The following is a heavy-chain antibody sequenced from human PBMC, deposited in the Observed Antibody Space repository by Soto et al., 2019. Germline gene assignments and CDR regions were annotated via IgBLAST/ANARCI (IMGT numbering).Heavy chain of an antibody. D-gene: IGHD2-21*02. Sequence: QVHLVESGGGVVQPGRSLRLSCAASGFTFNNYGMHWVRQAPGKGLEWVAIIWNDGSNSFYANSVRGRFTISRDNSKNTLYLQMSILRAEYTAVYYFARRQISSPTLAVATARGGMDVWGQGTTVTVSS. J-gene: IGHJ6*02. CDR1: GFTFNNYG. V-gene: IGHV3-33*01. CDR2: IWNDGSNS. CDR3: ARRQISSPTLAVATARGGMDV.